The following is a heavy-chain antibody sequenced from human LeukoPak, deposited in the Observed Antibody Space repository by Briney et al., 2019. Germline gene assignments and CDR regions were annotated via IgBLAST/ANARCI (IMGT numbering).Heavy chain of an antibody. Sequence: EASLKISCKGSGYSFTSYWIGWVRQMPGKGLEWMGIIYPGDSDTRYSPSFQGQVTISADKYISTAYLQWSSLKASDTAMYYCARQVEMATISPWFDPWGQGTLVTVSS. CDR1: GYSFTSYW. CDR3: ARQVEMATISPWFDP. D-gene: IGHD5-24*01. J-gene: IGHJ5*02. CDR2: IYPGDSDT. V-gene: IGHV5-51*01.